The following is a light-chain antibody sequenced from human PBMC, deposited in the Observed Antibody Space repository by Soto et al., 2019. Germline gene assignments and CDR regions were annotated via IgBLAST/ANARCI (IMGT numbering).Light chain of an antibody. CDR2: EAS. V-gene: IGKV1-5*01. CDR1: QSIANW. J-gene: IGKJ1*01. CDR3: QHYNSYSEA. Sequence: DIEMTQSPPTLSASVGDRVTITCRASQSIANWLAWYQHRPGKAPKLLIYEASSLESGVPSRFRGSGSGTEFTLTISRLQPDDFATYYCQHYNSYSEAFGQGTKVDIK.